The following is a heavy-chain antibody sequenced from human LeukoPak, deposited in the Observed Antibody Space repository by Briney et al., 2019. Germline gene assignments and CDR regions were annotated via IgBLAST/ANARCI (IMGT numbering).Heavy chain of an antibody. CDR1: GFTFSSFG. CDR2: IWYDASNK. D-gene: IGHD1-7*01. Sequence: PGGSLRLSCAASGFTFSSFGMHWVRQAPGKGLEWVAVIWYDASNKYYADSVKGRFTISRDNSKNTLYLQMNSPRDDDTAVYYCVRGVGVSRFNYLDPWGQGTLVIVSS. J-gene: IGHJ5*02. CDR3: VRGVGVSRFNYLDP. V-gene: IGHV3-33*01.